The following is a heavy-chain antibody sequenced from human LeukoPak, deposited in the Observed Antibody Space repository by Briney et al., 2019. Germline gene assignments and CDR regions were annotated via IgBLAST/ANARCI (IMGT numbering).Heavy chain of an antibody. CDR1: GYTFTGYY. CDR3: ARDNVLRGSGPFGPAFDI. Sequence: ASVKVSCKASGYTFTGYYMHWVRQAPGQGLEWMGWINPNSGGTNYAQKFQGRVTMTRDTSISTAYMELSRLRSDDTAVYYCARDNVLRGSGPFGPAFDIWGQGTMVTVSS. J-gene: IGHJ3*02. CDR2: INPNSGGT. V-gene: IGHV1-2*02. D-gene: IGHD3-10*01.